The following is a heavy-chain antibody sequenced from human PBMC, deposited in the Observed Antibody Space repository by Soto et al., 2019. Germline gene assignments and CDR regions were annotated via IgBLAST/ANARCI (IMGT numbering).Heavy chain of an antibody. Sequence: SETLSLTCTVSGGSISSYYWSWIRQPPGKGLEWIGYIYYSGSTNYNPSLKSRVTISVDTSKNQFSLKLSSVTAADTAVYYCARRYGSLFDIWAQGTMVTVSS. V-gene: IGHV4-59*08. CDR3: ARRYGSLFDI. D-gene: IGHD3-10*01. CDR2: IYYSGST. J-gene: IGHJ3*02. CDR1: GGSISSYY.